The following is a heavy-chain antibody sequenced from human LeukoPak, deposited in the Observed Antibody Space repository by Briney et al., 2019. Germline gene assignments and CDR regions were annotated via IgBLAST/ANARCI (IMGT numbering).Heavy chain of an antibody. V-gene: IGHV1-24*01. CDR3: ATLCGGDCYYFDY. Sequence: ASVKVSCKAPGYTLTELSMHWVRQAPGKGLEWMGGFDPEDGETIYAQKFQGRVTMTEDTSTDTAYMELSSLRSEDTAVYYCATLCGGDCYYFDYWGQGTLVTVSS. J-gene: IGHJ4*02. D-gene: IGHD2-21*01. CDR1: GYTLTELS. CDR2: FDPEDGET.